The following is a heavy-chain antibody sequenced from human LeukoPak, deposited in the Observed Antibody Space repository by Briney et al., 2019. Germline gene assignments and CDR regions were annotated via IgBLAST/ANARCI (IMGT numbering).Heavy chain of an antibody. J-gene: IGHJ4*02. CDR1: GFTFSSYG. CDR3: AKGSDYPDN. V-gene: IGHV3-30*18. Sequence: PGRSPRLSCAASGFTFSSYGMHWVRQAPGKGLEWVAVISYDGSNKYYADSVKGRFTISRDNSKNTLYLQMNSLRAEDTCVYYCAKGSDYPDNWGQGTLVTVSS. CDR2: ISYDGSNK.